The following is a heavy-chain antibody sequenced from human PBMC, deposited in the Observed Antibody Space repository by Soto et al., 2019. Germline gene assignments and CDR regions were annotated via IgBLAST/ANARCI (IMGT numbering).Heavy chain of an antibody. J-gene: IGHJ3*02. Sequence: QVQLQESGPGLVKPSQTLSLTCTVSGGSISSGGYYWSWIRQHPGKGLEWIGYIYYSGSTYYNPSLQSRVTISVDTSKNQFSLKLSSVTAADPAVYYCAGDSYCSSTSCYMFAFDIWGQGTMVTVSS. D-gene: IGHD2-2*02. CDR1: GGSISSGGYY. CDR3: AGDSYCSSTSCYMFAFDI. CDR2: IYYSGST. V-gene: IGHV4-31*03.